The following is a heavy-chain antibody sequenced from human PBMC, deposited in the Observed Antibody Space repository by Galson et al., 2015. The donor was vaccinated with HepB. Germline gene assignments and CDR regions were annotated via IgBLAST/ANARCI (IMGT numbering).Heavy chain of an antibody. CDR3: ARSPGQDDYGDYDVRITQIAGWNWFDP. J-gene: IGHJ5*02. CDR2: IIPIFGTA. V-gene: IGHV1-69*13. Sequence: SVKVSCKASGGTFSSYAISWVRQAPGQGLEWMGGIIPIFGTANYAQKFQGRVTITADESTSTAYMELSSLRSEDTAVYYCARSPGQDDYGDYDVRITQIAGWNWFDPWGQGTLVTVSS. CDR1: GGTFSSYA. D-gene: IGHD4-17*01.